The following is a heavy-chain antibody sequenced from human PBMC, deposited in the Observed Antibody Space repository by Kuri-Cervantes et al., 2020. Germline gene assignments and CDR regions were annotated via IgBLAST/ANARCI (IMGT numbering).Heavy chain of an antibody. D-gene: IGHD1-14*01. Sequence: SETLSPTFAVYGGSFSGYYWSWIRQPPGKGLEWIGEINHSGSTNYNPSLKSRVTISVDTSKNQFSLKMSSVTAADTAVYYCARARSTEFKFLGFDYWGQGTLVTVSS. CDR3: ARARSTEFKFLGFDY. V-gene: IGHV4-34*01. CDR2: INHSGST. CDR1: GGSFSGYY. J-gene: IGHJ4*02.